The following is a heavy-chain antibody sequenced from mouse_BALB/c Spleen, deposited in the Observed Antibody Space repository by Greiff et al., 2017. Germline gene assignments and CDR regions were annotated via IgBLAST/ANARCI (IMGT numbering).Heavy chain of an antibody. D-gene: IGHD2-4*01. Sequence: EVQLQQSGAELVRSGASVKLSCTASGFNIKDYYMHWVKQRPEQGLEWIGWIDPENGDTEYAPKFQGKATMTADTSSNTAYPQLSSLTSEDTAVYYCKIYYDYDGDAMDYWGQGTSVTVSS. CDR2: IDPENGDT. CDR3: KIYYDYDGDAMDY. CDR1: GFNIKDYY. J-gene: IGHJ4*01. V-gene: IGHV14-4*02.